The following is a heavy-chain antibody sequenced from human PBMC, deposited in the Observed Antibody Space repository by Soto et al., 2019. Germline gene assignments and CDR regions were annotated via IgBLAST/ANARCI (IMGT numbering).Heavy chain of an antibody. Sequence: GGSLRLSCAASGFTFSSYGMHWVRQAPGKGLEWVAVISYDGSNKYYADSVKGRFTISRDNSKNTLYLQMNSLRAEDTAVYYCAKDIRGYSYGSPFDYWGQGTLVTVSS. CDR1: GFTFSSYG. V-gene: IGHV3-30*18. CDR3: AKDIRGYSYGSPFDY. CDR2: ISYDGSNK. D-gene: IGHD5-18*01. J-gene: IGHJ4*02.